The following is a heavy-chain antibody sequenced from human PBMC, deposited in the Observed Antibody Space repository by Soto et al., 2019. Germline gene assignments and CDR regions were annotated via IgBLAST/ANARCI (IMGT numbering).Heavy chain of an antibody. CDR3: ASRRNPYGAYAY. D-gene: IGHD4-17*01. CDR2: IYSDGST. J-gene: IGHJ4*02. V-gene: IGHV3-66*01. Sequence: GGSLRLSCAASGFTVSSNFMSWVRQAPGKGLGWVSIIYSDGSTYYADSVKGRFTISRDNFKNTLYLQMSSLRADDTAVYYCASRRNPYGAYAYWGKGTLVPVSS. CDR1: GFTVSSNF.